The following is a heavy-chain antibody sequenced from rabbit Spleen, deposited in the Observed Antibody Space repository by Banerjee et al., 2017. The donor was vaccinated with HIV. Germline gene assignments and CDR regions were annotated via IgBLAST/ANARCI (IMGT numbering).Heavy chain of an antibody. D-gene: IGHD1-1*01. CDR2: INTATINS. CDR3: ARDLTGVIRWSFYL. CDR1: GFSFSDRDV. Sequence: QEQLEESGGGLVKPEGSLTLTCKASGFSFSDRDVMCWVRQAPGKGLEWIACINTATINSVYASWTKGRFTITKTSSTTVSLQMTSLTVVDTATYFCARDLTGVIRWSFYLWGHGTLVTVS. J-gene: IGHJ4*01. V-gene: IGHV1S45*01.